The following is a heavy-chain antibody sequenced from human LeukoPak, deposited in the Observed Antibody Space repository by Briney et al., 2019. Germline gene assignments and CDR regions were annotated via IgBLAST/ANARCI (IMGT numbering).Heavy chain of an antibody. CDR1: GYSINGGYY. V-gene: IGHV4-38-2*01. J-gene: IGHJ4*02. CDR2: IYPPGKT. D-gene: IGHD3-22*01. Sequence: SETLSLTCAVSGYSINGGYYWGWIRQTPEKGLEWIANIYPPGKTYYNPSLKSRVTISTDTSKNQFSLKLSSVTAADTAVYYCAGKYYYDSSGYFYVDYWGQGTLVTVSS. CDR3: AGKYYYDSSGYFYVDY.